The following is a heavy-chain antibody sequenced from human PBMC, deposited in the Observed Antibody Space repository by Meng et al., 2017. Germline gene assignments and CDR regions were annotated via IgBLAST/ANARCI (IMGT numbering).Heavy chain of an antibody. V-gene: IGHV4-34*01. CDR3: ARGVRSKIQQLIPGRPTYVDL. D-gene: IGHD6-13*01. CDR2: ISHSGTT. J-gene: IGHJ4*02. CDR1: GGSFSGYY. Sequence: VQLQQVGVVLSKPSVTLSLTCGGYGGSFSGYYWTGIRQPPGRGLEWIGEISHSGTTNYNPSLTSRVTISLDTSKSQFSLKLTSVTGADTAVYFCARGVRSKIQQLIPGRPTYVDLWSQGNLVTVSS.